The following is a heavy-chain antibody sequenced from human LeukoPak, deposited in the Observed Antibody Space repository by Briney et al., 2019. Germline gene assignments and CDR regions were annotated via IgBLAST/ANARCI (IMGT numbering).Heavy chain of an antibody. Sequence: GGSLRLSCAASGFTFSSYWMSWARQAPGKGLEWVANIKQDGSEKYYVDSVKGRFTISRDNAKNSLYLQMNSLRAEDTAVCYCARAVAGNWFDPWGQGTLVTVSS. J-gene: IGHJ5*02. CDR3: ARAVAGNWFDP. CDR2: IKQDGSEK. V-gene: IGHV3-7*04. CDR1: GFTFSSYW. D-gene: IGHD6-19*01.